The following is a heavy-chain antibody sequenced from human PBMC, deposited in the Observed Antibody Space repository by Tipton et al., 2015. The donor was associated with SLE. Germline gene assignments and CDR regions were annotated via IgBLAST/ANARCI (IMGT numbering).Heavy chain of an antibody. CDR2: IYTSGSM. CDR3: ARGGVAMAPIDY. Sequence: TLSLTCTVSGGSISSYYWRWMRQPAGKGLEWIGRIYTSGSMDYNPSLKSRVTMSVDTSKNQFSLKMSSVTAADTAVYYCARGGVAMAPIDYWGQGAPVTVSS. CDR1: GGSISSYY. D-gene: IGHD3-3*01. V-gene: IGHV4-4*07. J-gene: IGHJ4*02.